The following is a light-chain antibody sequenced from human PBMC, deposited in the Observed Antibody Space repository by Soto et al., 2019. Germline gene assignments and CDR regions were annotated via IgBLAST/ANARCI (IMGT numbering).Light chain of an antibody. CDR2: KAS. Sequence: DVQMSQSPSSLSASVGDRVTITCRASQRISTYLHWYQQKPGKAPKLLIYKASTLKSGVPSRFSGSGSGTEFTLTISSLQPDDFATYYCQHYNSYSEAFGQGTKVDNK. CDR1: QRISTY. V-gene: IGKV1-5*03. CDR3: QHYNSYSEA. J-gene: IGKJ1*01.